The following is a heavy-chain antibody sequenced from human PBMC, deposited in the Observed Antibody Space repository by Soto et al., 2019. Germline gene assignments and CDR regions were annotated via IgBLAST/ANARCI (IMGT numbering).Heavy chain of an antibody. D-gene: IGHD6-13*01. CDR1: GFTSGYHT. CDR2: ISSNGENT. V-gene: IGHV3-23*01. CDR3: VSWVSAHFDA. Sequence: XGCLRLPWPASGFTSGYHTMNWVRQAPGKGLEWVSTISSNGENTQYADSVKGRFIISSDNSSNTVALQMNSLRVEDTAIYYCVSWVSAHFDAWGQGTLVTVSS. J-gene: IGHJ4*01.